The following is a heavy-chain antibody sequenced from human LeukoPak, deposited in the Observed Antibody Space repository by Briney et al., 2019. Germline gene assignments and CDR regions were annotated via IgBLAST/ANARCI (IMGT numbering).Heavy chain of an antibody. V-gene: IGHV1-2*02. CDR3: ARMALDGGDSIGFDS. D-gene: IGHD2-21*02. CDR1: GYTFTDYF. CDR2: VTPNIGDA. Sequence: SVKVSCKASGYTFTDYFIHWVRQAPGQGLEWMGWVTPNIGDASYAQKFQDRVTMTRDRSINTAYMELSRLTSDDTAVYYCARMALDGGDSIGFDSWGQGTLVTVSS. J-gene: IGHJ5*01.